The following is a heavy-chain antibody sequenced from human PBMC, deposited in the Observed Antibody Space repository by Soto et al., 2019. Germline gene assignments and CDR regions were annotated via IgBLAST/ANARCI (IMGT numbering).Heavy chain of an antibody. Sequence: SETLSLTCAVHGDSFSGDSWSWIRQSPGKGLEWIGDIIHSGSATYNPTLNSRVTMSLGTSKNQLSLKLTSVTAADTAIYYCARGHLDGTSSYYFDSWGQGTPVTVSS. CDR2: IIHSGSA. CDR1: GDSFSGDS. CDR3: ARGHLDGTSSYYFDS. J-gene: IGHJ4*02. D-gene: IGHD6-6*01. V-gene: IGHV4-34*12.